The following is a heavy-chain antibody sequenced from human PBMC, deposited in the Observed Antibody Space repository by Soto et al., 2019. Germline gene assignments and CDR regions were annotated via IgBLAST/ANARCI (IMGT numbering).Heavy chain of an antibody. CDR1: GYTFINYY. V-gene: IGHV1-46*01. CDR3: AREKWLVRRNDPFDI. CDR2: INPNGGST. Sequence: ASAMVSSNASGYTFINYYMHWVRQAPGQALEWMGIINPNGGSTTYAQKFQGRVTLTRDTSTNTVNMDLSSLRSEDTAVYYCAREKWLVRRNDPFDIWGQGTMVTVSS. J-gene: IGHJ3*02. D-gene: IGHD6-19*01.